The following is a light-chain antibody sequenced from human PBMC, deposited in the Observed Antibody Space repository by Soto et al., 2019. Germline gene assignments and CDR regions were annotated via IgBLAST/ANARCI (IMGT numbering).Light chain of an antibody. CDR2: GAS. CDR3: QQYGSSPRGT. V-gene: IGKV3-20*01. CDR1: QSISSNY. J-gene: IGKJ1*01. Sequence: IVMTQSPGTLSLSPGERATLSCRASQSISSNYLAWYQQKPGQAPRLLIYGASSRATGIPDRFSGSGSGTDFTLTISRLEPEDFAVYYCQQYGSSPRGTFGQGTKVDIK.